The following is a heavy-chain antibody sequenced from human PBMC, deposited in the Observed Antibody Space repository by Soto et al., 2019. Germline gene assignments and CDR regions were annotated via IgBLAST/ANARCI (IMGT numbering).Heavy chain of an antibody. Sequence: SETLSLTCTVSGGSVSSGSYYWSWIRQPPGKGLEWIGYIYYSGSTNYNPSLKSRVTISVDTSKNQFSLKLSSVTAADTAVYYCARDYGTRAYDYWGQGTLVTVS. CDR2: IYYSGST. D-gene: IGHD3-10*01. CDR1: GGSVSSGSYY. J-gene: IGHJ4*02. CDR3: ARDYGTRAYDY. V-gene: IGHV4-61*01.